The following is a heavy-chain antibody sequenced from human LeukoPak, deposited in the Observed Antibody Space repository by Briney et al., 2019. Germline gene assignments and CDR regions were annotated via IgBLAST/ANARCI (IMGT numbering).Heavy chain of an antibody. D-gene: IGHD4-17*01. Sequence: PGESLKISCKGSGYSFTSYWISWVRQMPGKGLEWMGRIDPSDSYTNYSPSFQGHVAISADKSISTAYLQWSSLKASDTAMYYCARRGFGDYTNGFDYRGQGTLVTVSS. CDR1: GYSFTSYW. V-gene: IGHV5-10-1*01. CDR2: IDPSDSYT. J-gene: IGHJ4*02. CDR3: ARRGFGDYTNGFDY.